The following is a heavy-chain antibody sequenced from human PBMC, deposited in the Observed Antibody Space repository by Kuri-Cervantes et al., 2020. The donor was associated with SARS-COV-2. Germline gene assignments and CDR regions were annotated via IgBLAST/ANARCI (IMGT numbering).Heavy chain of an antibody. J-gene: IGHJ6*02. CDR1: GFTFSDYY. V-gene: IGHV3-23*01. Sequence: GESLKISCAASGFTFSDYYMSWVRQAPGKGLEWVSAISGSGGSTYYADSVKGRFTISRDNSKNTLYLQMNSLRAEDTAVYYCTTEGYSYGYFNHYYGMDVWGQGTTVTVSS. CDR2: ISGSGGST. CDR3: TTEGYSYGYFNHYYGMDV. D-gene: IGHD5-18*01.